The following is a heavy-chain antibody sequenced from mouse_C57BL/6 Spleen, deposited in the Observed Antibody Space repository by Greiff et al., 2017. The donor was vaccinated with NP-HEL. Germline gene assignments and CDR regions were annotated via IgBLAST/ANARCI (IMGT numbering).Heavy chain of an antibody. CDR1: GYTFTDYN. CDR3: ARAPAYYSNYAWFAY. J-gene: IGHJ3*01. D-gene: IGHD2-5*01. Sequence: VQLQQSGPELVKPGASVKIPCKASGYTFTDYNMDWVKQSHGKSLEWIGDINPNNGGTIYNQKFKGKATLTVDKSSSTAYMELRSLTSEDTAVYYCARAPAYYSNYAWFAYWGQGTLVTVSA. CDR2: INPNNGGT. V-gene: IGHV1-18*01.